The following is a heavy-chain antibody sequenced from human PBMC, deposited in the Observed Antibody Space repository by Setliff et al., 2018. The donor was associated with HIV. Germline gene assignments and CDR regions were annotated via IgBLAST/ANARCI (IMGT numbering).Heavy chain of an antibody. J-gene: IGHJ4*02. D-gene: IGHD3-10*01. CDR3: ANLWAHGSGTYLYYFDY. V-gene: IGHV1-46*01. CDR1: GYSFTNHY. Sequence: ASVKVSCKPSGYSFTNHYMHWVRQAPGQGLEWMGVINPTGGSTRNTQKFQGRVAMTRDTSTSTVYMELSSLRSEDTAVYYCANLWAHGSGTYLYYFDYWGQGTLVTVSS. CDR2: INPTGGST.